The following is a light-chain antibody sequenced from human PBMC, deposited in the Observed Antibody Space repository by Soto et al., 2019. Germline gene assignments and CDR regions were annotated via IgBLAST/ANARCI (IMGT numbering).Light chain of an antibody. CDR3: SSYTGSSTRV. CDR1: SSDVGGYNY. J-gene: IGLJ1*01. CDR2: DVS. V-gene: IGLV2-14*01. Sequence: QSVLTQPASVSGSPGQSITISCTGTSSDVGGYNYVSWYQQHPGKAPKLMIYDVSNRPSGVSNRFSGSKSGNTASLTISGLQAEDEADYYYSSYTGSSTRVFGTGTKLTVL.